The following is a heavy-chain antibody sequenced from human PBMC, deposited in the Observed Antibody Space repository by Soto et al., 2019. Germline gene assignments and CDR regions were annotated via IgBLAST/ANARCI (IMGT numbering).Heavy chain of an antibody. V-gene: IGHV1-18*01. J-gene: IGHJ4*02. D-gene: IGHD1-26*01. Sequence: QVPLVQSGPEVKKPGASVKVSCKTSGYTPTNYDIGWVRQAPGQGLEYMGWISAYNGNTNYARKLQDRVTFTTDTSTRTAYMELRSLQSDDTAIYYCERGLYRRGTYYAFDNWGQGTLVTVSS. CDR3: ERGLYRRGTYYAFDN. CDR1: GYTPTNYD. CDR2: ISAYNGNT.